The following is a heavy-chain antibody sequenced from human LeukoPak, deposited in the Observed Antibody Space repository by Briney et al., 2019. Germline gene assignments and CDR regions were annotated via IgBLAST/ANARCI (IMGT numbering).Heavy chain of an antibody. J-gene: IGHJ6*03. D-gene: IGHD6-13*01. CDR2: INPNSGGT. V-gene: IGHV1-2*02. CDR3: ARDRGLDIAAAGKFRHYYYYMDV. CDR1: GYTFTGYY. Sequence: GASVKVSCKASGYTFTGYYMHWMRQAPGQGLEWMGWINPNSGGTNYAQKFQGRVTMTRDTSISTAYMELSRLRSDDTAVYYCARDRGLDIAAAGKFRHYYYYMDVWGRGTTVTVSS.